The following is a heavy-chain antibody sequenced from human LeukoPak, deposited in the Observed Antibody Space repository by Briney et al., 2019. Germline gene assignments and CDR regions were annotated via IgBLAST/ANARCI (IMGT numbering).Heavy chain of an antibody. D-gene: IGHD3-10*01. Sequence: SQTLSLTCTVSGGSISSGDYYWSWIRQPPGKGLEWIGYIYYSGSTYYNPSLKSRVTISVDTSKNQFSLKLSSVTAADTAVYYCASTPGLWGDGGWFDYWGQGTLVTVSS. J-gene: IGHJ5*01. CDR2: IYYSGST. CDR3: ASTPGLWGDGGWFDY. CDR1: GGSISSGDYY. V-gene: IGHV4-30-4*01.